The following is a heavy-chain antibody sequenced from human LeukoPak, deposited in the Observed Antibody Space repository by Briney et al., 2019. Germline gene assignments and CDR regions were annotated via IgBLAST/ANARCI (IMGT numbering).Heavy chain of an antibody. CDR1: GFTFSAYN. Sequence: GGSLRLSCAASGFTFSAYNMNWVRQAPGKGLEWVSYISSSSSTIYYADSVKGRFTISRDNAKNSLFLQMNSLRAEDTAVYYCARDLIVGTTYFDYWGQGTLVTVSS. CDR2: ISSSSSTI. CDR3: ARDLIVGTTYFDY. J-gene: IGHJ4*02. V-gene: IGHV3-48*04. D-gene: IGHD1-26*01.